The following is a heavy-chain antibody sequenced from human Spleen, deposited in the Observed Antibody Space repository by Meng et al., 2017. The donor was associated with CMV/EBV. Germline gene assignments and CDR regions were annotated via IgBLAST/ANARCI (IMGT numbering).Heavy chain of an antibody. CDR1: GGTFGRFP. Sequence: CKTSGGTFGRFPLSWLRQAPGQGLEWMGIIKPSDGSTSFPQKFQGRVAMTRDASTCTVYMEVSSLRSEDTAVYYCASERASHLYFDLWGQGTLVTVSS. D-gene: IGHD6-6*01. CDR3: ASERASHLYFDL. J-gene: IGHJ4*02. V-gene: IGHV1-46*01. CDR2: IKPSDGST.